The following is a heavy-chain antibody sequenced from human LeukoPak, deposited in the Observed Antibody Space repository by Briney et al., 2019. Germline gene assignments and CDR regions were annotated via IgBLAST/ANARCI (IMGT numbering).Heavy chain of an antibody. V-gene: IGHV4-61*02. D-gene: IGHD3-22*01. Sequence: SETLSLTCTVSGDSISSGDYYWSWIRQPAGKGLEWIVRISSSGSTNYNPSLKSRVTISGDTSKNQFSLRLSSVTAADTAVYYCARASYSYDINGWVPFDYWGQGTLVTVSS. CDR1: GDSISSGDYY. CDR2: ISSSGST. J-gene: IGHJ4*02. CDR3: ARASYSYDINGWVPFDY.